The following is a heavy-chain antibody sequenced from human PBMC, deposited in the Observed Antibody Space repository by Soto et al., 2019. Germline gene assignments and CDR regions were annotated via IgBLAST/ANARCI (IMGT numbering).Heavy chain of an antibody. Sequence: VESLKISCKGSGYIFTSYWICCFLQMPVKVLEWMGIIYPGDSDTRYSPSFQGQVTISADKSISTAYLQWSSLKASDTAMYYCARLGYYYDSSGYYLLDYWGQGTLVTVSS. D-gene: IGHD3-22*01. CDR3: ARLGYYYDSSGYYLLDY. V-gene: IGHV5-51*01. CDR2: IYPGDSDT. CDR1: GYIFTSYW. J-gene: IGHJ4*02.